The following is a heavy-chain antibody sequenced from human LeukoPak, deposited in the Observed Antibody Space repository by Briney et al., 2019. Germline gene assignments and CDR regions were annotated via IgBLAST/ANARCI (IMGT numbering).Heavy chain of an antibody. CDR2: IRSRAYGGTT. J-gene: IGHJ4*02. CDR3: TRDNLYYDILTGRDY. V-gene: IGHV3-49*04. CDR1: GFTFGDYA. D-gene: IGHD3-9*01. Sequence: GGSLRLSCTASGFTFGDYAMSWVRQAPGKGLEWVGFIRSRAYGGTTEYAASVKGRFTISRDDSKSIAYLQMNSLKTEDTAVYYCTRDNLYYDILTGRDYWGQGTLVTVSS.